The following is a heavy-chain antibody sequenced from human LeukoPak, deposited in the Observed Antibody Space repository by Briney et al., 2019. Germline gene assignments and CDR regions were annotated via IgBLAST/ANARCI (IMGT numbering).Heavy chain of an antibody. J-gene: IGHJ4*02. V-gene: IGHV1-2*02. D-gene: IGHD2-15*01. CDR3: ARLGYCSGGSCYVYPFDY. Sequence: ASVKVSCKASGYTFTGYYMHWVRQAPGQGLEWTGWINPNSGGTNYAQKFQGRVTMTRDTSISTAYMELSRLRSDDTAVYYCARLGYCSGGSCYVYPFDYWGQGTLVTVSS. CDR2: INPNSGGT. CDR1: GYTFTGYY.